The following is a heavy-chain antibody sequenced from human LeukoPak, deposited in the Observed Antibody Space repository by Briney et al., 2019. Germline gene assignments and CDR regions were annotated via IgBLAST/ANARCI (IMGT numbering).Heavy chain of an antibody. D-gene: IGHD3-3*01. CDR1: GFTFTNAW. CDR3: AKEPAIFGPPAADY. V-gene: IGHV3-23*01. CDR2: ISGSGGST. Sequence: PGGSLRLSCAASGFTFTNAWMSWVRQAPGKGLEWVSAISGSGGSTYYADSVKGRFTISRDNSKNTLYLQMNSLRAEDTAVYYCAKEPAIFGPPAADYWGQGTLVTVSS. J-gene: IGHJ4*02.